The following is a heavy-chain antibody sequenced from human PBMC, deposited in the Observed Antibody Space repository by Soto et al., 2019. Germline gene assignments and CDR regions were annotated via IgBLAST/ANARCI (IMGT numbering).Heavy chain of an antibody. J-gene: IGHJ6*02. CDR2: IYDNGNT. D-gene: IGHD3-3*01. CDR1: GGSITRGGYS. V-gene: IGHV4-30-2*01. Sequence: QLQLQEFGSGLVKPSQTLSLMCDVSGGSITRGGYSWSWIRQLPGKGLEWLGYIYDNGNTYYNASLKSRVTISVDRSKNQFSLNLTSVTAADTAVYYCARWSPLYGMDVWGQGATVTVSS. CDR3: ARWSPLYGMDV.